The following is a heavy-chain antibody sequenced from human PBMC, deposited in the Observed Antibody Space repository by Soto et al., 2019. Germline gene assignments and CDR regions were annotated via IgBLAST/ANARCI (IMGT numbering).Heavy chain of an antibody. V-gene: IGHV4-30-2*01. Sequence: QLQLQESGSGLVKPSQTLSLTCAVSGGSISSGGYSWSWIRQPPGKGLEWIGYIYHSGSTYYNPSLQSRVTITVDRSKNQFSLNLGSVTAADTAVYYCARAHYGDYGYGMDVWGQGTTVTVSS. D-gene: IGHD4-17*01. CDR2: IYHSGST. J-gene: IGHJ6*02. CDR3: ARAHYGDYGYGMDV. CDR1: GGSISSGGYS.